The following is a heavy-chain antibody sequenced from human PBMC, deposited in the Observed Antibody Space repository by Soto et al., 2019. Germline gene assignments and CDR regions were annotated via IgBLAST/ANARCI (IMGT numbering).Heavy chain of an antibody. D-gene: IGHD3-3*01. CDR3: ARDRAGYDFWSGYYTGVYYYGMDV. Sequence: ASVKVSCKASGYTFTSYGISWVRQAPGQGLEWMGWISAYNGNTNYAQKLQGRVTMTTDTSTSKAYMELRSLRSDDTAVYYCARDRAGYDFWSGYYTGVYYYGMDVWGQGTTVTVSS. CDR2: ISAYNGNT. V-gene: IGHV1-18*01. CDR1: GYTFTSYG. J-gene: IGHJ6*02.